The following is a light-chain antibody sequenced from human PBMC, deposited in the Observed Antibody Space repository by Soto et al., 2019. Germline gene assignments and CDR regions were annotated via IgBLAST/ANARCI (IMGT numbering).Light chain of an antibody. CDR3: QHYKMYSPWT. J-gene: IGKJ1*01. Sequence: DIQMTQSPSTLSASVGDRVTITCRASQSISSWLAWYQQKPGKAPKLLIYDASSLESGVPSRFSGSGSGTEFTLTISSLQPDDFATYYCQHYKMYSPWTFGQGT. CDR2: DAS. CDR1: QSISSW. V-gene: IGKV1-5*01.